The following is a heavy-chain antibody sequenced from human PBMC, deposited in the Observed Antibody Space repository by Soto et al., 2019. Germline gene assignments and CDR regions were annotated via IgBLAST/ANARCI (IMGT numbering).Heavy chain of an antibody. CDR3: ARLHCSSTSRYGFAY. CDR1: GYTFTSYA. J-gene: IGHJ4*02. V-gene: IGHV1-3*01. D-gene: IGHD2-2*01. CDR2: INAGNGNT. Sequence: ASVKVSCKASGYTFTSYAMHWVRQAPGQRLEWMGWINAGNGNTKYSQKFQGRVTITRDTSASTAYMELSSLRSEDTAVYYCARLHCSSTSRYGFAYWGQGTLVTVSS.